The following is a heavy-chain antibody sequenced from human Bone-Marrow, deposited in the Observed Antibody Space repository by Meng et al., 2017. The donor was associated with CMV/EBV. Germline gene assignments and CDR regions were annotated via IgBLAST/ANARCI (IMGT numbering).Heavy chain of an antibody. CDR3: ARGGGIAARPSTVYYGMEV. CDR1: GYTFTSYD. J-gene: IGHJ6*02. V-gene: IGHV1-69*05. Sequence: SVKVSCKASGYTFTSYDINWVRQATGQGLEWMGGIIPIFGTANYAQKFQGRVTITTDESTSTAYMELSSLRSEDTAVYYCARGGGIAARPSTVYYGMEVWGQWTTVNVSS. D-gene: IGHD6-6*01. CDR2: IIPIFGTA.